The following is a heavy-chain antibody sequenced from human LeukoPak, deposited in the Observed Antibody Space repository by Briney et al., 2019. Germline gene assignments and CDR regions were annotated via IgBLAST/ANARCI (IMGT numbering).Heavy chain of an antibody. CDR3: TPTNRRQHGTQ. CDR1: GFTFSSYG. D-gene: IGHD1-26*01. Sequence: PGGSLRLSCAASGFTFSSYGMHWVRQAPGKGLEWVSAISGSGGSTYYADSVKGRFTISRDNSKNTLYLQMNSLRGEDTAVYYCTPTNRRQHGTQWGQGTPVTVSS. V-gene: IGHV3-23*01. CDR2: ISGSGGST. J-gene: IGHJ4*02.